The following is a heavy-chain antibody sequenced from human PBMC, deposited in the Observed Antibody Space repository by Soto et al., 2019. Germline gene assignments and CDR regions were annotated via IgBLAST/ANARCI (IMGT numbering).Heavy chain of an antibody. J-gene: IGHJ4*02. Sequence: QVQLVESGGGVVQPGRSLRLSCAASGFTFSSYGMHWVRQAPGKGLEWVAVISYDGSNKYYADSMKGRFTISRDNSKNTLYLQMNSLRAEDTAVYYCAKDRIAAAGTGNFDYWGQGTLVTVSS. D-gene: IGHD6-13*01. CDR3: AKDRIAAAGTGNFDY. CDR1: GFTFSSYG. CDR2: ISYDGSNK. V-gene: IGHV3-30*18.